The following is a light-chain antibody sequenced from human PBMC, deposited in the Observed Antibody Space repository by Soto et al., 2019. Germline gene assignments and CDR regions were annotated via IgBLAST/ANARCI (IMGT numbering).Light chain of an antibody. Sequence: YELTQPPSVSVAPGKTARITCGGNNIGSKSVHWYQQKPGQAPVLVIYYDSDRPSGIPERFSGSNSGNTATLTISRVEAGDEADYYCQVWDSSSDGVFGTGTKVTVL. CDR3: QVWDSSSDGV. CDR2: YDS. J-gene: IGLJ1*01. V-gene: IGLV3-21*04. CDR1: NIGSKS.